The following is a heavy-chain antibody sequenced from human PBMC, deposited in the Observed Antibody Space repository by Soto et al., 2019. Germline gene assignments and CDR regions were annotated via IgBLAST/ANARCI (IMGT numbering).Heavy chain of an antibody. CDR1: GGTFSSYA. V-gene: IGHV1-69*13. CDR2: IIPIFGTA. D-gene: IGHD3-3*01. J-gene: IGHJ6*02. CDR3: ARGDFWSGYYTVPWGYYYGMDV. Sequence: SVKVSCKASGGTFSSYAISWVRQAPGQGLEWMGGIIPIFGTANYAQKFQGRVTITADESTSTAYMELSSLRSEDTAVYYCARGDFWSGYYTVPWGYYYGMDVWGQGTTVTVSS.